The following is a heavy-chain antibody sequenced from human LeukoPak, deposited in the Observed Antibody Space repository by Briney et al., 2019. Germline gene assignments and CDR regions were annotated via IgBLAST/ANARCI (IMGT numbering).Heavy chain of an antibody. D-gene: IGHD2-2*03. CDR1: GFTFSSYG. CDR3: ATHGSAHYYMDV. J-gene: IGHJ6*03. CDR2: ISGSGSGT. Sequence: GGSLRLSCAASGFTFSSYGMSWVRQAPGKGLEWVSGISGSGSGTYYADSVKGRFTISRDNSKNTLHLQMNSLRAEDTAVYYCATHGSAHYYMDVWGKGATVTISS. V-gene: IGHV3-23*01.